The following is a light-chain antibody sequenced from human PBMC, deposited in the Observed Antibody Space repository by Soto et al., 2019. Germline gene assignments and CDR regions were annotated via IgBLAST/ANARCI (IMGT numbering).Light chain of an antibody. CDR2: DNI. CDR3: QSYDSSLRGSV. CDR1: NSNIGAGYD. Sequence: QSVLTQPPSVSGAPGQRVTISCTGSNSNIGAGYDVHWYLQLPGTAPKLLIFDNINRPSGVPDRFSGSKSGTSASLAITGLQAEDEADYYCQSYDSSLRGSVFGTGTKLTVL. V-gene: IGLV1-40*01. J-gene: IGLJ1*01.